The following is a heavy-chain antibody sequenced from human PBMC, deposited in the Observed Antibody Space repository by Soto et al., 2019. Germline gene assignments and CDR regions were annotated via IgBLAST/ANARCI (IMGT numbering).Heavy chain of an antibody. CDR1: GYTFTRYS. CDR3: ARAYSSSWTDAFDI. CDR2: INPSGGRT. Sequence: QVQLVPSGAEVKKPGASVKVSCKASGYTFTRYSMPWVRPAPGQGLEWMGIINPSGGRTSYAQKFQSRVTMTRDTATRTVYMELSSLRSEDTAVYDCARAYSSSWTDAFDIRGQGTMVTVAS. V-gene: IGHV1-46*03. J-gene: IGHJ3*02. D-gene: IGHD6-13*01.